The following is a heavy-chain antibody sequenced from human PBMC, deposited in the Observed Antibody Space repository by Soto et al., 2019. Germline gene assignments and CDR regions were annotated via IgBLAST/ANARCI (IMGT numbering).Heavy chain of an antibody. J-gene: IGHJ4*02. CDR1: GFLFTDYY. D-gene: IGHD2-8*01. CDR3: ARDLRFSSTNYFDF. V-gene: IGHV3-11*06. CDR2: IDGSSDYT. Sequence: PGGSLRLSCTASGFLFTDYYMGWIRQPPGKGLEWLAYIDGSSDYTNSADSVKGRFTISRDNAKNSVFLQMNNLRADDTAVYYCARDLRFSSTNYFDFWGRGALVTVSS.